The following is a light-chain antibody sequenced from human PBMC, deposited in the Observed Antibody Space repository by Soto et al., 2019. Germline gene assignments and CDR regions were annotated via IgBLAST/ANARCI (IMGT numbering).Light chain of an antibody. CDR2: DVS. J-gene: IGLJ3*02. CDR3: CSYAGTSRV. V-gene: IGLV2-11*01. CDR1: SSDVGAYNY. Sequence: QSALTQPRSLSGSPGQSVTISCTVTSSDVGAYNYVSWYQHHPGKAPKLMIYDVSKRPSGIPDRFSGSKSGNTASLTISWLQADDEADYYCCSYAGTSRVFGGGTKLTVL.